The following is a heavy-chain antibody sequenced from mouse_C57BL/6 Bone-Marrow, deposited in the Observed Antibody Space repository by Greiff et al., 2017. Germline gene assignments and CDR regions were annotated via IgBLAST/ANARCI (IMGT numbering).Heavy chain of an antibody. CDR2: LSYSGST. Sequence: VQLKESGPGLATPSQTLFLTCSVTGYSITSDYWNWTRKFPGNKLEYIGYLSYSGSTYYNPSLKSRISITRDTSKNQYYRQLNSVTTEDTATYYCAREKIYYDYYYAMDYWGQGTSVTVSS. CDR1: GYSITSDY. D-gene: IGHD2-4*01. CDR3: AREKIYYDYYYAMDY. J-gene: IGHJ4*01. V-gene: IGHV3-8*01.